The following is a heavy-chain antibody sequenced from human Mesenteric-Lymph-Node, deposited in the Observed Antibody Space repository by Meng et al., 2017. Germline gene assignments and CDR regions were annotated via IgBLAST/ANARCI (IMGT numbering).Heavy chain of an antibody. CDR3: ARDGGTYYYDSSGYYHLDY. D-gene: IGHD3-22*01. J-gene: IGHJ4*02. CDR1: GFTFSSYA. V-gene: IGHV3-23*01. CDR2: ISGSGGST. Sequence: GESLKISCAASGFTFSSYAMSWVRQAPGKGLEWVSAISGSGGSTYYADSVKGRFTISRDNSKNTLYLQMNSLRAEDTAVYYCARDGGTYYYDSSGYYHLDYWGQGTLVTVSS.